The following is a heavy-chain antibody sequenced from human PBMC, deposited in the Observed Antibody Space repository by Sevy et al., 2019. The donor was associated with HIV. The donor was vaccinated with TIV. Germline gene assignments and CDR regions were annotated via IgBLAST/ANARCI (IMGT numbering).Heavy chain of an antibody. CDR1: GLIFSHYG. CDR3: AKNTAAAGTGGFDY. Sequence: GGSLRLSCAASGLIFSHYGMHWVRQAPGKGLEWVAFISFDGSNKYYVDSVKGRFTISRDNSKNTLYLQMNSLRTEDTALYYCAKNTAAAGTGGFDYWSQGTLVTVSS. CDR2: ISFDGSNK. D-gene: IGHD6-13*01. J-gene: IGHJ4*02. V-gene: IGHV3-30*02.